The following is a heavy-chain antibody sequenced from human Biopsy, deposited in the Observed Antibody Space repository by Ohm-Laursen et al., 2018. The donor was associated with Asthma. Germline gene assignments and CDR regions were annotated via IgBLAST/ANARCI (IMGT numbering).Heavy chain of an antibody. J-gene: IGHJ6*02. CDR2: IYYSGTT. CDR3: VRGSSSWHHGPFHYYYGLDV. D-gene: IGHD6-13*01. V-gene: IGHV4-39*01. CDR1: SGSGGYMRSGNYY. Sequence: SQTLSLTCSLSSGSGGYMRSGNYYWGWIRQPPGKGLEWIGSIYYSGTTYYNPSLESRVNVSANTTKNQFSLKLTSVTAADTAVYYCVRGSSSWHHGPFHYYYGLDVWGQGTTATVS.